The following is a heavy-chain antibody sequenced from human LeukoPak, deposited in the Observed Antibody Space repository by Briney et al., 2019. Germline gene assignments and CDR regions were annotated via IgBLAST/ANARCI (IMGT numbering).Heavy chain of an antibody. CDR1: GFTVSSNY. D-gene: IGHD6-19*01. J-gene: IGHJ4*02. V-gene: IGHV3-7*01. CDR2: IKQDGSEK. Sequence: PGGSLRLSCAASGFTVSSNYMSWVRQAPGKGLEWVANIKQDGSEKYYVDSVKGRFTISRDNAKNSLYLQMNSLRAEDTAVYYCARVSQWLSDYWGQGTLVTVSS. CDR3: ARVSQWLSDY.